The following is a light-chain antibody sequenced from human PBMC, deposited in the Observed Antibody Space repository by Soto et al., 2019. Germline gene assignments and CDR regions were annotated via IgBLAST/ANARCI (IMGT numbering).Light chain of an antibody. CDR2: AAS. J-gene: IGKJ5*01. Sequence: DIQMTQSPSSLSASVGGRVTIACRASQTINKNLNWYQHKPGKAPNLLIYAASSLQSGVPSRFSGSGSGTDFTLTINSLQPEDFATYYCQQSYSTPHTFGQGTRLEIK. CDR1: QTINKN. V-gene: IGKV1-39*01. CDR3: QQSYSTPHT.